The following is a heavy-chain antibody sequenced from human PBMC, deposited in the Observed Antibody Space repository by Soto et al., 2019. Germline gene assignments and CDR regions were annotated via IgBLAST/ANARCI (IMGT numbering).Heavy chain of an antibody. V-gene: IGHV5-51*01. CDR1: GYSFTSYW. CDR2: IYPGDSDT. J-gene: IGHJ5*02. Sequence: PGESLKISCKGSGYSFTSYWIGWVRQMPGKGLEWMGIIYPGDSDTRYSPSFQGQVTISADKSISTAYLQWSSLKASDTAMYYCARLQKAYCGGDCYPHWFDPWGQGTLVTVSS. CDR3: ARLQKAYCGGDCYPHWFDP. D-gene: IGHD2-21*02.